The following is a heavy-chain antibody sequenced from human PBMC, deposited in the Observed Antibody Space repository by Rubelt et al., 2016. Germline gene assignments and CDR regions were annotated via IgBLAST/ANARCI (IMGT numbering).Heavy chain of an antibody. V-gene: IGHV3-48*01. D-gene: IGHD5-18*01. Sequence: EVQLLESGGGLVQPGGSLRLSCAASGFTFSSYSMNWVRQAPGKGLEWVSYISSSSSTIYYADSVKGRFTISRDKAKNSLYLQMNSLRAEDTAVYYCAKDTVSYGIDYWGQGTLVTVSS. CDR1: GFTFSSYS. J-gene: IGHJ4*02. CDR2: ISSSSSTI. CDR3: AKDTVSYGIDY.